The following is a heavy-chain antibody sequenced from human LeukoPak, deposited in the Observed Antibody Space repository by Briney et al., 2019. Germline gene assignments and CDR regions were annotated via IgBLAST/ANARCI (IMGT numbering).Heavy chain of an antibody. CDR1: GYTFTSYD. CDR3: ARAGDYYGSGSYNWNDVMGW. D-gene: IGHD3-10*01. Sequence: GASVKVSCKASGYTFTSYDINWVRQATGQGLEWMGWMNPNSGNTGYAQKFQGRVTITADESTSTAYMELSSLRSEDTAVYYCARAGDYYGSGSYNWNDVMGWWGQGTLVTVSS. CDR2: MNPNSGNT. V-gene: IGHV1-8*01. J-gene: IGHJ4*02.